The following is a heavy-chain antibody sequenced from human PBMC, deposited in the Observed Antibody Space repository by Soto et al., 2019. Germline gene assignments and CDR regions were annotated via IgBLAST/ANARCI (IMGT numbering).Heavy chain of an antibody. CDR3: VGSGILEWLPDAFDI. CDR2: IYYSGST. V-gene: IGHV4-59*08. J-gene: IGHJ3*02. Sequence: SETLSITCTVSGGSISSYYWSWIRQPPGKGLEWIGYIYYSGSTNYNPSLKSRVTISVDTSKNQFSLKLSSVTAADTAVYYCVGSGILEWLPDAFDIWGQGTMVTVSS. D-gene: IGHD3-3*01. CDR1: GGSISSYY.